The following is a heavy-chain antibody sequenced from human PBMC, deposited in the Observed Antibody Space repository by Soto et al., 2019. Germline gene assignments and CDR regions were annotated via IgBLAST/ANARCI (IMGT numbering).Heavy chain of an antibody. D-gene: IGHD3-10*01. CDR1: GYTFTSYD. J-gene: IGHJ5*02. CDR2: MNPNSGNT. Sequence: QVQLVQSGAEVKKPGASVKVSCKASGYTFTSYDINWVRQATGQGLEWMGWMNPNSGNTGYAQKFQGRVTMTWNTSISTAYMELSSLRSEDTAVYYCARESYYYGSGSYNWFDPWGQGTLVTVSS. CDR3: ARESYYYGSGSYNWFDP. V-gene: IGHV1-8*01.